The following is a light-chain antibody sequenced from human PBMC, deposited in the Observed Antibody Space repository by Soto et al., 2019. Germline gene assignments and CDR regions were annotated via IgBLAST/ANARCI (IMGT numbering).Light chain of an antibody. V-gene: IGLV2-14*01. J-gene: IGLJ2*01. Sequence: QSVLTQPASVSGSPGQSITISCTGSSSDVGGYDYVSWYQQHPGKAPKLMIYDVSNRPSGVSNRFSGSKSVNTASLTISGCQAADEADYYCSSYSGSSTLFGGGTQLTVL. CDR1: SSDVGGYDY. CDR2: DVS. CDR3: SSYSGSSTL.